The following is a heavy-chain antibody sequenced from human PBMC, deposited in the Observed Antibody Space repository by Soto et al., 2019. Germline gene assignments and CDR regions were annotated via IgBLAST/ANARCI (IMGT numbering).Heavy chain of an antibody. CDR3: ATSFLEWLLSYPYGMDV. J-gene: IGHJ6*02. CDR2: FDPEDGET. CDR1: GYTLTELS. D-gene: IGHD3-3*02. Sequence: ASVKVSCKVSGYTLTELSMHWMRQAPGKGLEWMGGFDPEDGETIYAQKFQGRVTMTEDTSTDTAYMELSGLRSEETAVYYCATSFLEWLLSYPYGMDVWGQGTTVTVSS. V-gene: IGHV1-24*01.